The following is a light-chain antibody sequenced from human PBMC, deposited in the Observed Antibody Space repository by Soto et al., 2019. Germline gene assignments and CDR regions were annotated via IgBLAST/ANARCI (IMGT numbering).Light chain of an antibody. CDR2: KAS. Sequence: DIQMTQSPSTLSASVGDRVTITCRASQSISSWLAWYQQKPGKAPTVLIYKASSLESGVPSRFSGSGSGTEFTLTISSLQPDDFATYYCQQYNSYSTFGQGTKVEIK. J-gene: IGKJ1*01. CDR1: QSISSW. CDR3: QQYNSYST. V-gene: IGKV1-5*03.